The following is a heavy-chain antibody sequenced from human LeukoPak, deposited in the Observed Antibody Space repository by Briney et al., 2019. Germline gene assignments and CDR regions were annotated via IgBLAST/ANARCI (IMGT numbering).Heavy chain of an antibody. Sequence: GGSLRLSCAASGFTFSSYAMSWVRQAPGKGLEWVSAISGSGGSTYYADSVKGRFTISRDNAKNSLYLQMNSLRAEDTAVYYCARDQVVVPAAIDYWGQGTLVTVSS. CDR3: ARDQVVVPAAIDY. CDR2: ISGSGGST. D-gene: IGHD2-2*01. CDR1: GFTFSSYA. J-gene: IGHJ4*02. V-gene: IGHV3-23*01.